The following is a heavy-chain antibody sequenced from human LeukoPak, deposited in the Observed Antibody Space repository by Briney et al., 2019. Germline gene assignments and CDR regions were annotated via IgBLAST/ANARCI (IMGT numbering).Heavy chain of an antibody. CDR2: ISAYNGDT. CDR3: ARDHEWELLGDGDDAFDV. Sequence: ASVKVSCKASGYTFTSYGISWVRQAPGQGLEWMGWISAYNGDTNYAQKLQGRVTMTTDTSTSTAYMELRSLRSDDTAVYYCARDHEWELLGDGDDAFDVWGQGTMVTVSS. D-gene: IGHD1-26*01. J-gene: IGHJ3*01. CDR1: GYTFTSYG. V-gene: IGHV1-18*01.